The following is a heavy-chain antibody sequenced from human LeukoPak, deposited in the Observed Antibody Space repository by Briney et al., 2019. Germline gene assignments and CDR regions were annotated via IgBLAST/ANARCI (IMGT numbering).Heavy chain of an antibody. V-gene: IGHV4-39*01. Sequence: SETLSLTCTVSGGSITSSIDHWGWVRQPPGKGLEWIATIYYSTSTQYNPSLKSRVTMSVDTSKNQFSLKLSSMTAADTAVYYCARHQCSGTRCYNFYFYGMDVWGQGTTVTVSS. CDR1: GGSITSSIDH. CDR2: IYYSTST. CDR3: ARHQCSGTRCYNFYFYGMDV. D-gene: IGHD2-2*02. J-gene: IGHJ6*02.